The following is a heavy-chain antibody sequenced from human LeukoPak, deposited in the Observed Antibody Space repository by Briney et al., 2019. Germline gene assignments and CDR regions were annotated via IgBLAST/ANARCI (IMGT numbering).Heavy chain of an antibody. Sequence: GGSLRLSCAASRFTFSSYAMTWVRQAPGKGLEWVSAISGSGGNTYYADSVKGRFTISRDNSKNTLYLQLTSLRAEDTAVYYCAKGNGGNSWEYFYYGMDVWGQGTTVTVSS. V-gene: IGHV3-23*01. CDR2: ISGSGGNT. D-gene: IGHD4-23*01. CDR3: AKGNGGNSWEYFYYGMDV. CDR1: RFTFSSYA. J-gene: IGHJ6*02.